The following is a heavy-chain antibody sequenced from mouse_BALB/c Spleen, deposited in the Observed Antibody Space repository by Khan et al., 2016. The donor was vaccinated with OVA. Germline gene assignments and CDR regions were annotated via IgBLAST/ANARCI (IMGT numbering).Heavy chain of an antibody. J-gene: IGHJ3*01. D-gene: IGHD2-14*01. CDR2: MIYTGYT. Sequence: EVKLQESGPSLVKPSQTLSLTCSVTGDSITSGYWSWIRKCPGNKLEYMGYMIYTGYTYYNPSLKSRLSITRHTSKNHYYLQLNSVTTEDTATYCCARSSYRYAFAYWGQGTLVTVSA. CDR3: ARSSYRYAFAY. CDR1: GDSITSGY. V-gene: IGHV3-8*02.